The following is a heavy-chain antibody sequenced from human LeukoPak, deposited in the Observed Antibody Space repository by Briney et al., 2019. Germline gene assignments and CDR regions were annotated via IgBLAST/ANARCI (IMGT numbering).Heavy chain of an antibody. D-gene: IGHD3-10*01. CDR1: GFMFSVYG. CDR2: IWNDGSNK. J-gene: IGHJ4*02. Sequence: GGSLRLSCVASGFMFSVYGMHWVRQAPGKGLEWVAVIWNDGSNKYYADSVKGRFTISRDNSKSTLYLQMNSLRAEDTAVYSCARASGPFDYWGQGTLVTVSS. CDR3: ARASGPFDY. V-gene: IGHV3-33*01.